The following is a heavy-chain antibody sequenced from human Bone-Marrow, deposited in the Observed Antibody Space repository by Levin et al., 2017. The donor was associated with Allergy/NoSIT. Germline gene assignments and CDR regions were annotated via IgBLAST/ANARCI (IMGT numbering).Heavy chain of an antibody. V-gene: IGHV3-74*01. CDR3: VREANSLDY. CDR1: GFRFSGHY. CDR2: IKNEGTTK. Sequence: GGSLRLSCAASGFRFSGHYMHWVRQAPGKGLVWVSHIKNEGTTKRYADFAKGRFTISRDNANNMLYLQMNSLRVEDTAVYYCVREANSLDYWGQGTLVTVSS. J-gene: IGHJ4*02. D-gene: IGHD2-21*01.